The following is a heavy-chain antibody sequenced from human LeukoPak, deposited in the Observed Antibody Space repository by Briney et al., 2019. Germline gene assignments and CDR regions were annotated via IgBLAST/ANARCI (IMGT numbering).Heavy chain of an antibody. CDR2: ISSSSSYI. J-gene: IGHJ4*02. Sequence: GGSLRLSCAASGFTFSSYSMNWVRQAPGKGLEWVSSISSSSSYIYYADSVKGRFTISRDNAKNSLYLQMNSLRAEDTAVYYCARDLGSGSYKRPIDYWGQGTLVTVSS. CDR1: GFTFSSYS. V-gene: IGHV3-21*01. D-gene: IGHD3-10*01. CDR3: ARDLGSGSYKRPIDY.